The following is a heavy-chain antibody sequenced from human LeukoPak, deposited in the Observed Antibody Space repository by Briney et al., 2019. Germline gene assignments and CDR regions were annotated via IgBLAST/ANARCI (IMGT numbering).Heavy chain of an antibody. Sequence: GGSLRLSCAASGFTFSSYGMSWVRQAPGKGLEWVSAISGSGGSTYYADSVKGRFTISRDNSKNTLYLQMNSLRAEDTALYYCARRYYGSGSHRYYYYYYMDVWGKGTTVTVSS. J-gene: IGHJ6*03. V-gene: IGHV3-23*01. CDR3: ARRYYGSGSHRYYYYYYMDV. CDR1: GFTFSSYG. CDR2: ISGSGGST. D-gene: IGHD3-10*01.